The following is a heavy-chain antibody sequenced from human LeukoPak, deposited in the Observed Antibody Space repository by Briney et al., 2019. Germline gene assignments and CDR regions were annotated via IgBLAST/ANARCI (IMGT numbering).Heavy chain of an antibody. CDR2: ISGSGGST. V-gene: IGHV3-23*01. Sequence: GGSLRLSCAASGFTFSSYGMHWVRQAPGKGLEWVSAISGSGGSTYYADSVKGRFTISRDNSKNTLYLQMSSLRAEDTAVYYCAKFSGMTTKHWGQGTLVTVSS. D-gene: IGHD4-4*01. CDR3: AKFSGMTTKH. CDR1: GFTFSSYG. J-gene: IGHJ4*02.